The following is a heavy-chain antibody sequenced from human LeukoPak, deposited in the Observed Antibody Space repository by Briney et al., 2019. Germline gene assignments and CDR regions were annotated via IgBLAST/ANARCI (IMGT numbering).Heavy chain of an antibody. Sequence: ASVKVSCKASGSSFNNSGISWVPHAPGQGLEWMGWIRTDNGNKDYSQKVQVRVTMTTDTSTSTAYMELRNLRSDDTAVYYCAKGGRTYFDIFTGFFPHYFDSWGQGTLVTVSS. V-gene: IGHV1-18*01. CDR3: AKGGRTYFDIFTGFFPHYFDS. CDR2: IRTDNGNK. J-gene: IGHJ4*02. CDR1: GSSFNNSG. D-gene: IGHD3-9*01.